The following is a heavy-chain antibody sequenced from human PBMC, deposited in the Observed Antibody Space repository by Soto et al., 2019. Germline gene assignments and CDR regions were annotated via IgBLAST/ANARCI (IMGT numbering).Heavy chain of an antibody. CDR1: GGSISSSIYY. Sequence: SETLSLTCAVSGGSISSSIYYWGLIRQPPGKGLEWIGSTSYSGSAYYNPSLKSRVTISVDTSSKQFSLRLNSVTAADTAVYYCARHGIYYDSSGYYGYWGQGTLVTVS. D-gene: IGHD3-22*01. V-gene: IGHV4-39*01. CDR2: TSYSGSA. CDR3: ARHGIYYDSSGYYGY. J-gene: IGHJ4*02.